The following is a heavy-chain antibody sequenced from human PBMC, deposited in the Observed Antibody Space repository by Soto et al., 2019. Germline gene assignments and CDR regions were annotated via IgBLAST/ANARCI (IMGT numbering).Heavy chain of an antibody. CDR1: GGSVSSGSYY. Sequence: PSETLSLTCTVSGGSVSSGSYYWSWIRQPPGKGLEWIGYIYYSGSTNYNPSLKSRVTISVDTSKNQFSLKLSSVTAADTAVYYCARVSSGYDRFDPWGQGTLVTVSS. V-gene: IGHV4-61*01. CDR2: IYYSGST. J-gene: IGHJ5*02. CDR3: ARVSSGYDRFDP. D-gene: IGHD5-12*01.